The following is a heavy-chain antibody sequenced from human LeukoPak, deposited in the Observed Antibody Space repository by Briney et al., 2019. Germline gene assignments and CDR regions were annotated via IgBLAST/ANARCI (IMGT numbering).Heavy chain of an antibody. J-gene: IGHJ6*02. CDR1: GYTFSGYN. D-gene: IGHD2-15*01. V-gene: IGHV1-2*03. CDR2: INPNSGGT. CDR3: ARRCSGGSCAIDV. Sequence: LGASVKVSCKASGYTFSGYNMHWVRQAPGQELEWMGWINPNSGGTNYAQKFQGRVTMTRDTSISTAYMELSRLRSDDTAVYYCARRCSGGSCAIDVWGQGTTVTVSS.